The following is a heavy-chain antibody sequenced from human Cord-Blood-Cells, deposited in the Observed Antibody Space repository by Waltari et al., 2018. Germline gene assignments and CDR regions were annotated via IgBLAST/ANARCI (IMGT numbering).Heavy chain of an antibody. CDR3: ARHRDLAWYFDY. Sequence: QLQLQESGPGLVKPSETLSLTCTVSGGSISSSSYYWGWIRQPPGKGLAWIGSIYYSGSTYYNPSLKSRVTISVDTSKNQFSLKLSSVTAADTAVYYCARHRDLAWYFDYWGQGTLVTVSS. V-gene: IGHV4-39*01. CDR2: IYYSGST. CDR1: GGSISSSSYY. D-gene: IGHD3-10*01. J-gene: IGHJ4*02.